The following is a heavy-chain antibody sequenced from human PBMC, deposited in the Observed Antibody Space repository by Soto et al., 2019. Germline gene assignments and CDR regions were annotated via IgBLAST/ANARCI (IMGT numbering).Heavy chain of an antibody. CDR1: GYTFTSYD. Sequence: ASVKVSCKASGYTFTSYDINWVRQATGQGLEWMGWMNPNSGNTGYAQKFQGRVTMTRNTSISTAYMELSSLRSEDTAVYYCARDRGYSGYDYTAPFDYRGQGTLVTVSS. CDR2: MNPNSGNT. CDR3: ARDRGYSGYDYTAPFDY. J-gene: IGHJ4*02. D-gene: IGHD5-12*01. V-gene: IGHV1-8*01.